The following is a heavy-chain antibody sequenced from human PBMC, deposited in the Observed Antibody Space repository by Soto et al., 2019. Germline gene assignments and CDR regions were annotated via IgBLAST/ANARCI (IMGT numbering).Heavy chain of an antibody. V-gene: IGHV4-39*01. D-gene: IGHD6-19*01. CDR3: VRAGGGWSFDI. CDR1: GDSISNSRFY. Sequence: SETLSLTCSVSGDSISNSRFYWAWIRQPPGEGLEWIGSIYHTGNAYYNPSLESRVTISVDTSKNQFSLNLSSVTAADAAVYYCVRAGGGWSFDIWGQGTLVTVSS. CDR2: IYHTGNA. J-gene: IGHJ4*02.